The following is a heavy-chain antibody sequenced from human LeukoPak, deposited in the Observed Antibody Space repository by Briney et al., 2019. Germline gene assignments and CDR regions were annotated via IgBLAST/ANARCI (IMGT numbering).Heavy chain of an antibody. J-gene: IGHJ4*02. CDR2: IKVDGSEK. D-gene: IGHD1-14*01. CDR3: AKDWGGDTGAGIDY. Sequence: PGGSLRLSCAASGFTFNNYWMSWVRQAPGMGLEWVANIKVDGSEKYYADSVKGRFTISRDNAKNSLYLQMNSLRAEDTAVYYCAKDWGGDTGAGIDYWGLGTLVTVSS. V-gene: IGHV3-7*01. CDR1: GFTFNNYW.